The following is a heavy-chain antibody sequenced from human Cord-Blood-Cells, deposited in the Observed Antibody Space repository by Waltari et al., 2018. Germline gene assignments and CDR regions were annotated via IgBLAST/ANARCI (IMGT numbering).Heavy chain of an antibody. CDR2: INHREST. D-gene: IGHD6-13*01. J-gene: IGHJ5*02. CDR3: ARGELGHQPGIAAAGHNWFDP. CDR1: GGSFSGYY. V-gene: IGHV4-34*01. Sequence: QVQLQQWGAGLLKPSETLSLTCAVYGGSFSGYYWSWIRQPPGKGLGWIGEINHRESTNHNPSLKRRVTISVDTSKNQFSLKLSSVTAADTAVYYCARGELGHQPGIAAAGHNWFDPWGQGTLVTVSS.